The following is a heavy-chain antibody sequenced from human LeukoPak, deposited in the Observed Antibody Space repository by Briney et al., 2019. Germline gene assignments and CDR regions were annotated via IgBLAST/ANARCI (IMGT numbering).Heavy chain of an antibody. D-gene: IGHD3-10*01. J-gene: IGHJ6*03. CDR1: GGSISSNSYY. CDR2: IYYSGST. Sequence: SETLSLTCTVSGGSISSNSYYWGWIRQPPGKGLEWIGSIYYSGSTYYNPSLKSRVTISIDTSKNQFSLKLSSVTAADTAVYYCARETGYYGSGSYRYYYYMDVWGKGTTVTISS. CDR3: ARETGYYGSGSYRYYYYMDV. V-gene: IGHV4-39*07.